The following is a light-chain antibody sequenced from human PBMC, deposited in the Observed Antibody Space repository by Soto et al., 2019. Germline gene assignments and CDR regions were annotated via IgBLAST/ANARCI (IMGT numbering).Light chain of an antibody. V-gene: IGKV3D-20*01. J-gene: IGKJ1*01. Sequence: IVLTQSPATLSLSPGEIATLSCGASQSVSSYLAWYQQKPGLAPRLVIYDSSIRATGIPDRFSGSGSGTDFTLTITRLESEDFAVYSCHQYGSSPWTFGQGTKVDIK. CDR1: QSVSSY. CDR2: DSS. CDR3: HQYGSSPWT.